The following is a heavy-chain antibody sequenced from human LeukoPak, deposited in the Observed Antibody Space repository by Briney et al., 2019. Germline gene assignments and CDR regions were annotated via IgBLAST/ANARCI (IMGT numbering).Heavy chain of an antibody. D-gene: IGHD6-13*01. CDR3: ARSLLPYSNDWYNFDY. Sequence: ASVKVSFKCSGCTFSSYAISWVRQAPGQGREWMGGIIPIFGTANYAQKFQGRVTITTDKSTSTAYLQMSSLRAEDTAVYYCARSLLPYSNDWYNFDYWGQGTLVTVSS. V-gene: IGHV1-69*05. CDR1: GCTFSSYA. CDR2: IIPIFGTA. J-gene: IGHJ4*02.